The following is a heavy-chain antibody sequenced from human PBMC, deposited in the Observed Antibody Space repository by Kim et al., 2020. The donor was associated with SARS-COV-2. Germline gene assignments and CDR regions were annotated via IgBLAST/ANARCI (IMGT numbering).Heavy chain of an antibody. Sequence: GGSLRLSCAASGFTFSSYAMSWVRQAPGKGLEWVSAISGSGGSTYYADSVKGRFTISRDNSKNTLYLQMNSLRAEDTAVYYCAKDTLTWYYYDSSGYYRGDFDYWGQGTLVTVSS. CDR2: ISGSGGST. CDR1: GFTFSSYA. D-gene: IGHD3-22*01. CDR3: AKDTLTWYYYDSSGYYRGDFDY. V-gene: IGHV3-23*01. J-gene: IGHJ4*02.